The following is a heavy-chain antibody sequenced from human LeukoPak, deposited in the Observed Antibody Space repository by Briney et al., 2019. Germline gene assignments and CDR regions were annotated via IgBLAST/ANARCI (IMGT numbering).Heavy chain of an antibody. J-gene: IGHJ4*02. D-gene: IGHD3-9*01. CDR2: IKSKTDGGKT. CDR3: TTEGSYYDILTGDYRGYLDS. CDR1: GFTFSNVW. Sequence: PGGSLRLFCAASGFTFSNVWMTWVRQAPGKGREWGGRIKSKTDGGKTDFAAIVKGRFTISSDDSKSTLTLQMNSLKTEDTAVYYCTTEGSYYDILTGDYRGYLDSWGQGTLVTVSS. V-gene: IGHV3-15*01.